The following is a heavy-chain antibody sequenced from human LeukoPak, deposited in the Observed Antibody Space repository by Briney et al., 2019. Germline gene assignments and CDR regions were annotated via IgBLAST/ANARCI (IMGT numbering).Heavy chain of an antibody. V-gene: IGHV1-18*01. Sequence: VASVKVSCKASGDTFNAYGFTWVRQAPGQGLEWMGLISAYNGDTNYAQKFQGRVTITADKSPSTAYMELSSLRSEDTAVYYCARDESSSWYPHCGGDCYPPPWVYWGQGTLVTVSS. J-gene: IGHJ4*02. D-gene: IGHD2-21*02. CDR2: ISAYNGDT. CDR1: GDTFNAYG. CDR3: ARDESSSWYPHCGGDCYPPPWVY.